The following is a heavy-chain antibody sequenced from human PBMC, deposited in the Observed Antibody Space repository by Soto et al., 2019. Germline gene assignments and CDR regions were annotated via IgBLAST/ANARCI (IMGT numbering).Heavy chain of an antibody. CDR1: GFTFRSYE. J-gene: IGHJ4*02. CDR2: ISADGSGT. D-gene: IGHD3-3*01. CDR3: VRDLHEPLPADVLRVTK. Sequence: ESGGGLVQPGGSLTLSCAASGFTFRSYEMHWVRQPPGKGLQWISYISADGSGTYYADSVRGRFTISRDNARNSLSLQVNSLRADDTAIYYCVRDLHEPLPADVLRVTKWGQGTQVTVSS. V-gene: IGHV3-48*03.